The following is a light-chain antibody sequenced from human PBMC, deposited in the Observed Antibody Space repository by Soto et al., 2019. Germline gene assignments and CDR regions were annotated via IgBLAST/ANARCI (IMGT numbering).Light chain of an antibody. J-gene: IGKJ4*01. V-gene: IGKV3-20*01. CDR3: QQYVSSPRT. CDR2: GAS. Sequence: EIVLTQSPGTLSLSPGERATLSCRASQSVSSSYLAWYQQKAGQAPRLLIYGASSRATGIPDRFSGSGSGTDVTLTISRLEPEDFAVYYCQQYVSSPRTFGGGTKVEIK. CDR1: QSVSSSY.